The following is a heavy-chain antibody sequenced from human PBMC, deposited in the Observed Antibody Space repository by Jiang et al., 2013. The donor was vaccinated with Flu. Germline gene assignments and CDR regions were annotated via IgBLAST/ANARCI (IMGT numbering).Heavy chain of an antibody. CDR2: VYQTGTT. Sequence: SGSGLVKPWGTLSLTCAVSGGSISANNWWTWVRQPPGKGLEWIGEVYQTGTTKYNPSLESRVTMSIDKSKNQFSLKLASLTPADTAVYYCARVFSQNYYGMDVWGQGTTVTVSS. V-gene: IGHV4-4*02. CDR3: ARVFSQNYYGMDV. J-gene: IGHJ6*02. CDR1: GGSISANNW.